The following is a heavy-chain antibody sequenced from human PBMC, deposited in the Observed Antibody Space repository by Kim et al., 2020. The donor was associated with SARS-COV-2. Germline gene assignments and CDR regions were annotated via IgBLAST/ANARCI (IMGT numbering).Heavy chain of an antibody. CDR3: ARGNYYNSSGYIDY. V-gene: IGHV4-31*02. D-gene: IGHD3-22*01. J-gene: IGHJ4*02. Sequence: YNPSLKSRVTISLDTPKNQFSLKLSSVTAADTALYYCARGNYYNSSGYIDYWGQGTLVTVSS.